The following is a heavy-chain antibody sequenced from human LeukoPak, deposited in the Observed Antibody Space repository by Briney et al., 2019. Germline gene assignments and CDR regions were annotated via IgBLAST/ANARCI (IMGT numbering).Heavy chain of an antibody. Sequence: ASVKVSCKASGYTFTSYGISWVRQAPGQGLEWMGWISAYNGNINYAQKFQGRVTMTTDTSTSTAYMELRSLRSDDTAVYYCAKNTYCSSTSCYFQPWGQGTLVTVSS. J-gene: IGHJ5*02. D-gene: IGHD2-2*01. V-gene: IGHV1-18*01. CDR2: ISAYNGNI. CDR1: GYTFTSYG. CDR3: AKNTYCSSTSCYFQP.